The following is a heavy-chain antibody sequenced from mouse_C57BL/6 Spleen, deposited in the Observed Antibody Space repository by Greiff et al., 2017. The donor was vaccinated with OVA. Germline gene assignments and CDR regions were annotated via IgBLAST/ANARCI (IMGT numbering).Heavy chain of an antibody. CDR3: ARQGGYYGSSLYYYAMDY. Sequence: EVQGVESGGDLVKPGGSLKLSCAASGFTFSSYGMSWVRQTPDKRLEWVATISSGGSYTYYPDSVKGRFTISRDNAKNTLYLQMSSLKSEDTAMYYCARQGGYYGSSLYYYAMDYWGQGTSVTVSS. J-gene: IGHJ4*01. V-gene: IGHV5-6*01. D-gene: IGHD1-1*01. CDR1: GFTFSSYG. CDR2: ISSGGSYT.